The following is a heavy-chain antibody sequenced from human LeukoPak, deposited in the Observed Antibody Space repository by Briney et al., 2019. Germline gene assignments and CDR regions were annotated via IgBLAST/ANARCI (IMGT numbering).Heavy chain of an antibody. V-gene: IGHV1-69*13. CDR3: ARLSGSYYDN. CDR1: GGTFSSYA. D-gene: IGHD2-15*01. Sequence: SVKVSCKASGGTFSSYAIGWVRQAPGQGLEWMGGIIPIFGTAIYAQKFQGRVTITADESTSTAYMELSSLRSEDTAVYYCARLSGSYYDNWGQGTLVTVSS. J-gene: IGHJ4*02. CDR2: IIPIFGTA.